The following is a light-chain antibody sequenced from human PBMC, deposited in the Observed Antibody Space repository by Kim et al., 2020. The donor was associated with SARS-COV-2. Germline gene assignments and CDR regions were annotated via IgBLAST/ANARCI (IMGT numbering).Light chain of an antibody. CDR1: SSDVGIYNL. CDR3: CSYAASRDVL. CDR2: EVT. V-gene: IGLV2-23*02. Sequence: QSALTQPASVSGSPGQSITISCTGSSSDVGIYNLVSWYQQHPGKAPKLMVYEVTKRPSGVSNRFSGSKSGNTASLTISGLQAEDEADYYCCSYAASRDVLFGGGTKVTVL. J-gene: IGLJ2*01.